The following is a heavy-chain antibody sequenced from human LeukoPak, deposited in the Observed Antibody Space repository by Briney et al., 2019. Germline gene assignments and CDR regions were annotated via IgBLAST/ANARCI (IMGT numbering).Heavy chain of an antibody. V-gene: IGHV3-11*06. CDR1: GFSFSDYY. CDR3: SGGSDSDYFFYYGVDV. J-gene: IGHJ6*02. CDR2: ISSGRSYT. Sequence: GGSLRLSCAASGFSFSDYYMSWIRQAPGKGLEWVSYISSGRSYTHYADSVKGRFTISRDNAKRSLYLQMNSLRAEDTAVYYCSGGSDSDYFFYYGVDVWGQGTTVTVSS. D-gene: IGHD2-8*02.